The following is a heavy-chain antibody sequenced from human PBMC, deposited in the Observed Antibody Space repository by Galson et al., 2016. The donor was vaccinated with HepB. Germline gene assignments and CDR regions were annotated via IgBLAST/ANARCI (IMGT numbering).Heavy chain of an antibody. CDR3: AGHRSTGREGYLDY. J-gene: IGHJ4*02. D-gene: IGHD6-19*01. V-gene: IGHV5-10-1*01. CDR2: IDPNDSYT. CDR1: GYIFTSYW. Sequence: QSGAEVKKPGESLRISCKGSGYIFTSYWISWVRQMPGKGLEWMGTIDPNDSYTNYSTSFQGHVTISTDNSINTVYLQWSSLKASDTAMYSCAGHRSTGREGYLDYWGQGTVVTVSS.